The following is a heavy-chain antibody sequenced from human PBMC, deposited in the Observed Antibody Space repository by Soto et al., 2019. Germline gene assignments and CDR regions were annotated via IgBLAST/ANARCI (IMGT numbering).Heavy chain of an antibody. J-gene: IGHJ3*02. CDR2: INPNSGGT. CDR1: GYTFTGYY. CDR3: ASGGWGIAAAGTGYDAFDI. Sequence: ASVKVSCKASGYTFTGYYMHWVRQAPGQGLEWMGWINPNSGGTNYAQKFQGWVTMTRDTSISTAYMELSRLGSDDTAVYYCASGGWGIAAAGTGYDAFDIWGQGTMVTVSS. D-gene: IGHD6-13*01. V-gene: IGHV1-2*04.